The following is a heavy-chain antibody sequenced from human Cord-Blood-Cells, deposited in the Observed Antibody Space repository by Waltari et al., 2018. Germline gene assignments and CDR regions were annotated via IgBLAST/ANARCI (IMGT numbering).Heavy chain of an antibody. CDR1: GGSISSYY. Sequence: QVQLQESGPGLVKHSETLSLTCTVSGGSISSYYWSWLRPPAGKGLEWIGRIYTSGSTNYNPSLKSRVTMSVDTSKNQFSLKLSSVTAADTAVYYCARVEGYSGYDYFDYWGQGTLVTVSS. CDR2: IYTSGST. J-gene: IGHJ4*02. CDR3: ARVEGYSGYDYFDY. D-gene: IGHD5-12*01. V-gene: IGHV4-4*07.